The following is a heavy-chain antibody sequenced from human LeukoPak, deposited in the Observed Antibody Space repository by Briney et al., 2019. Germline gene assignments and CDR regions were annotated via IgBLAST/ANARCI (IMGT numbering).Heavy chain of an antibody. CDR3: AKDFYPLGNSVICFDS. Sequence: SLRLSCAASGFTFGSYAMSWVRQPPGKGMEWVSTISGSGVSTYFADSVKGRFTISRHNSKNTPYLQMNSLRPAHPAVNYCAKDFYPLGNSVICFDSWGQGTLFTVSS. CDR2: ISGSGVST. J-gene: IGHJ4*02. CDR1: GFTFGSYA. V-gene: IGHV3-23*01. D-gene: IGHD1-7*01.